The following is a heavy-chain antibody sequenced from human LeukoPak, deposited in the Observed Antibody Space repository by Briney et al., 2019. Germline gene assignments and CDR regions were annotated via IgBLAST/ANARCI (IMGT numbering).Heavy chain of an antibody. CDR3: ARGIPFPRNPRSFDI. CDR2: IYTSGST. CDR1: GGSLSSYY. V-gene: IGHV4-4*07. Sequence: SETLSLTCTVSGGSLSSYYWSWIRQPAGQGLEGIGGIYTSGSTNYNPSLKSRVTMSVDTSKNQSSLKLSSLTAADTAVYYCARGIPFPRNPRSFDIWGQGTMVTVSS. J-gene: IGHJ3*02. D-gene: IGHD5-18*01.